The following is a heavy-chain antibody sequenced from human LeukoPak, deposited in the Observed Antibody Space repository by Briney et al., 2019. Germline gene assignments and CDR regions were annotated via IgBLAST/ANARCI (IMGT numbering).Heavy chain of an antibody. J-gene: IGHJ4*02. CDR3: ARELALGYCSGGSCYSGYYFDY. CDR2: IYSGGST. D-gene: IGHD2-15*01. CDR1: GFTVSSNY. V-gene: IGHV3-53*01. Sequence: GGSLRLSCAASGFTVSSNYMSWVRQAPGKGLERVSVIYSGGSTYYADSVKGRFTISRDNSKNTLYLQMNSLRAEDTAVYYCARELALGYCSGGSCYSGYYFDYWGQGTLVTVSS.